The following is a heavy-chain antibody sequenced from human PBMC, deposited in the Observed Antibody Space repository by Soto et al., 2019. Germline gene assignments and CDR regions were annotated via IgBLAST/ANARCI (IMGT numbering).Heavy chain of an antibody. CDR3: ARDRPHLHEPTGRIDS. V-gene: IGHV4-30-4*01. Sequence: SETLSLACTVYGGSINIAEDNWTWIRQPPGKGLEYIGYITYSGNTFYKSSLKSRIKMSVDTSKNQFSLRLTSVTAADTAVYYCARDRPHLHEPTGRIDSWGQGMLVTVS. CDR2: ITYSGNT. J-gene: IGHJ4*02. CDR1: GGSINIAEDN. D-gene: IGHD2-8*02.